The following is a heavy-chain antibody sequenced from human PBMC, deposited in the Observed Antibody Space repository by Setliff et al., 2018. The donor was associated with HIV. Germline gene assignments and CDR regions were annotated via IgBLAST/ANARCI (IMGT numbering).Heavy chain of an antibody. J-gene: IGHJ3*01. D-gene: IGHD3-10*01. CDR3: VVGVNYYNLNPYDV. CDR1: GYTFTIYG. V-gene: IGHV1-69*01. Sequence: SVKVSCKASGYTFTIYGITWVRQAPGQGLEWMGGIVPASGSTTYAQKFEGRVTITADESTASAYMDLSGLRSDDAAVYFCVVGVNYYNLNPYDVWGQGTMVTVSS. CDR2: IVPASGST.